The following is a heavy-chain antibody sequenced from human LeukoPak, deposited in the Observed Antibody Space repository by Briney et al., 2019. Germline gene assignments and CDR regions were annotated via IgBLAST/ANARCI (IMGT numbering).Heavy chain of an antibody. D-gene: IGHD6-13*01. V-gene: IGHV1-18*01. J-gene: IGHJ4*02. CDR1: GYTFTSYV. CDR2: ISPYNGNT. Sequence: ASAKVSCKASGYTFTSYVINWVRQAPGQGLEWMGWISPYNGNTNYAQKLQGTVTMTTDTSTSTAYMELRSLRSDDTAVYYCARDRASGIVGYWGQGTLVTVSS. CDR3: ARDRASGIVGY.